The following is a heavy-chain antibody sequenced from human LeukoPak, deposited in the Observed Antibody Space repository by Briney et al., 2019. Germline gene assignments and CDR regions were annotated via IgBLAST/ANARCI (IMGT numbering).Heavy chain of an antibody. D-gene: IGHD3-10*01. Sequence: GGSLRLSCAASGFTFSSYWMSWVRQAPGKGLEWVANIKQDGSEKYYVDSVKGRFTISRDNAKISLYLQMNSLRAEDTAVYYCARDLSAYYGSGSYLYWGQGTLVTVSS. CDR3: ARDLSAYYGSGSYLY. CDR1: GFTFSSYW. J-gene: IGHJ4*02. CDR2: IKQDGSEK. V-gene: IGHV3-7*01.